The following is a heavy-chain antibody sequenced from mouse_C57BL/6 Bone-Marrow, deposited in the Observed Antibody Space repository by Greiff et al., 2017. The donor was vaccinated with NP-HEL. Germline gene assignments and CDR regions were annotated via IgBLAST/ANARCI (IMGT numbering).Heavy chain of an antibody. Sequence: VQLQESGAELVRPGASVTLSCKASGYTFTDYEMHWVKQTPVHGLEWIGAIDPETGGTAYNQKFKGKAILTADKSSSTAYMELRSLTSEDSAVYYCTRGREGYWGQGTTLTVSS. D-gene: IGHD1-1*01. J-gene: IGHJ2*01. CDR1: GYTFTDYE. V-gene: IGHV1-15*01. CDR2: IDPETGGT. CDR3: TRGREGY.